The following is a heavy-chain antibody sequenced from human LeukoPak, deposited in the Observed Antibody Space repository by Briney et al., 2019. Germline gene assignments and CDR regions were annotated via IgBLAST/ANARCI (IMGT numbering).Heavy chain of an antibody. V-gene: IGHV1-69*02. CDR3: ASPRALYCSSTSCQTANGAFDI. CDR2: VIPILGVA. Sequence: GASVKVSCKASGGTFSSYTINWVRQAPGQGLEWMGRVIPILGVANYAQKSQGRVTITADKSTSTAYMELSSLRSEDTAVYYCASPRALYCSSTSCQTANGAFDIWGQGTMVTVSS. D-gene: IGHD2-2*01. CDR1: GGTFSSYT. J-gene: IGHJ3*02.